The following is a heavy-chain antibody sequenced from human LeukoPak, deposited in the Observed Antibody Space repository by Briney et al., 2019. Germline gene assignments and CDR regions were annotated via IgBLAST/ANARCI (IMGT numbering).Heavy chain of an antibody. J-gene: IGHJ4*02. CDR2: ISAYNGNT. CDR1: GYTFTSYG. CDR3: ARERAAYCGGDCYSPLDY. Sequence: ASVKVSCKASGYTFTSYGISWVRQAPGQGLEWMGWISAYNGNTNYAQKLQGRDTMTTDTSTSTAYMELRSLRSDDTAVYYCARERAAYCGGDCYSPLDYWGQGTLVTVSS. D-gene: IGHD2-21*02. V-gene: IGHV1-18*01.